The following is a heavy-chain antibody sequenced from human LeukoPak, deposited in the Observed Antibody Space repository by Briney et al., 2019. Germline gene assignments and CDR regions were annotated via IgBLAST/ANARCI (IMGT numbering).Heavy chain of an antibody. D-gene: IGHD6-19*01. V-gene: IGHV5-51*01. Sequence: GESLKISCKGSGYSFTSYWIGWVRQMPGKGLEWMGIIYPGDSDTRYSPSFQGQVTISADKSISTAYLQWSSLKASDTAMYYCARHLVIAVAGYNWFDPWGQGTLVTVSS. CDR2: IYPGDSDT. CDR3: ARHLVIAVAGYNWFDP. CDR1: GYSFTSYW. J-gene: IGHJ5*02.